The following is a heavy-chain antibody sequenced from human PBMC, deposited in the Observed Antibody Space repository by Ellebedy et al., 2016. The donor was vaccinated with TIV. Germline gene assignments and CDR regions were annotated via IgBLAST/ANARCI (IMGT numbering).Heavy chain of an antibody. CDR1: RFTFSNYW. J-gene: IGHJ3*01. Sequence: GESLKISCAASRFTFSNYWIHWVRQAPGKGPVWVSRINIDGSSTSYADSVKGRFTISRDNAKNTIYLQMNSLRAEDTAVYYCVRGSDFGGNDAAIDFWGQGTMVTVSS. CDR2: INIDGSST. D-gene: IGHD4-23*01. V-gene: IGHV3-74*01. CDR3: VRGSDFGGNDAAIDF.